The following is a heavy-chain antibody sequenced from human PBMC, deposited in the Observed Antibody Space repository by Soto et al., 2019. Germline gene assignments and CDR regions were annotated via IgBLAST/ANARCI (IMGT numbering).Heavy chain of an antibody. CDR3: ATKHYGDYLLGY. D-gene: IGHD4-17*01. Sequence: QVQLVESGGGVVQPGRSLRLSCAASGLTFSSYGMHWVRQATGKGLEWVAVISYDGSNKYYADSLKGRFTISRDKSKNTVSLQMNSLRDEDRAEYYCATKHYGDYLLGYWGQGTLVTVSS. CDR2: ISYDGSNK. J-gene: IGHJ4*02. V-gene: IGHV3-30*03. CDR1: GLTFSSYG.